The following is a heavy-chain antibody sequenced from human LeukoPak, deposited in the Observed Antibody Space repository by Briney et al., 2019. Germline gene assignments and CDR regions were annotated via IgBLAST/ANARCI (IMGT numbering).Heavy chain of an antibody. V-gene: IGHV4-34*01. CDR3: ARVLPESSSWFRYFDL. CDR1: GGSFSGYY. CDR2: INHSGST. Sequence: SETLSLTCAVYGGSFSGYYWSWIRQPARKWLECIGEINHSGSTNYNPSLKSRVTISVDTSKNQFSLKLSSVTAADTAVYYCARVLPESSSWFRYFDLWGRGTLVTVSS. D-gene: IGHD6-13*01. J-gene: IGHJ2*01.